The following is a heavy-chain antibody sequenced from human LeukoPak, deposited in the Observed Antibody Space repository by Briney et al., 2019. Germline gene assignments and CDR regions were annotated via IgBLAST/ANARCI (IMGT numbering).Heavy chain of an antibody. J-gene: IGHJ3*02. CDR2: INQDGSKK. CDR3: AKDGFNYTSRDNDGFDT. V-gene: IGHV3-7*05. Sequence: GGSLRLSCAASGFTFSRDWMSWVRQAPGKGLEWVANINQDGSKKYYVDSVKGRFTISRDNAKNSLYLQMNSLIFEDTALYYCAKDGFNYTSRDNDGFDTWGQGTMVTVSS. CDR1: GFTFSRDW. D-gene: IGHD3-3*01.